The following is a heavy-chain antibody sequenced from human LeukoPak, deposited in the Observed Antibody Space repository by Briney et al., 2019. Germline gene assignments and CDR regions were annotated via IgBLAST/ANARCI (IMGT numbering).Heavy chain of an antibody. CDR3: ARLGWYSYAQGGAFDI. CDR2: IYYSGST. D-gene: IGHD5-18*01. CDR1: GGSISSYY. Sequence: SETLSLTCTVSGGSISSYYWSWIRQPPGKGLEWIGYIYYSGSTNYNPSLKSRVTMSVDTSKNQFSLKLSSVTAADTAVYYCARLGWYSYAQGGAFDIWGQGTMVTVSS. J-gene: IGHJ3*02. V-gene: IGHV4-59*08.